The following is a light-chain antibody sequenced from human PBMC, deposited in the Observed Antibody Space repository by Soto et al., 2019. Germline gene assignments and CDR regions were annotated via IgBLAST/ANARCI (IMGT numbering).Light chain of an antibody. CDR1: SSDVGGYNY. V-gene: IGLV2-14*01. J-gene: IGLJ1*01. Sequence: QSALTQPASVSGSPGQSITISCTGTSSDVGGYNYVSWYQQHPGKAPKLMIYDVSNRPSGVSNRFSGSKSGNTASLTISGLPAEDEADYYCSSYTSSSFYVFGTGTKLPVL. CDR3: SSYTSSSFYV. CDR2: DVS.